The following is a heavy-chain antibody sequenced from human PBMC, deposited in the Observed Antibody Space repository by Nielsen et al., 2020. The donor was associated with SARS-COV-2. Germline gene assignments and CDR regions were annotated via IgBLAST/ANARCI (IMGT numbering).Heavy chain of an antibody. V-gene: IGHV4-39*07. D-gene: IGHD2-2*01. CDR2: IYYSGTT. Sequence: SETLSLTCTVSGGFISSNNYYWGWIRQPPGKGLEWIGNIYYSGTTYYNPSLKSRVTISVDTSKNQFSLKLSSVTAADTAVYYCARGGVEYCSSTSCYWFDPWGQGTLVTVSS. CDR3: ARGGVEYCSSTSCYWFDP. J-gene: IGHJ5*02. CDR1: GGFISSNNYY.